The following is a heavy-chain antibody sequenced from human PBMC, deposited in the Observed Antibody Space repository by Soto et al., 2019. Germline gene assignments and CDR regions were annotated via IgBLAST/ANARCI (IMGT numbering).Heavy chain of an antibody. CDR3: ARNMYGDYGQVLDY. CDR1: GFTFSSHW. J-gene: IGHJ4*01. CDR2: IKEDGSQK. D-gene: IGHD4-17*01. V-gene: IGHV3-7*01. Sequence: EVQLVESGGGLVQPGGSLRLSCAASGFTFSSHWMTWVRQAPGKGLEYVANIKEDGSQKYYVDSVKGRFTISRDNAKNSVYLQMKSLKAEDTALYYCARNMYGDYGQVLDYWGQGTLVTVSS.